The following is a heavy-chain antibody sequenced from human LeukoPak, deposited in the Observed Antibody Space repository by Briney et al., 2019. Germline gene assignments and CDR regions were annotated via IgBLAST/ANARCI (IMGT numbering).Heavy chain of an antibody. CDR3: ARPVDYYDSSGEENAFDI. J-gene: IGHJ3*02. Sequence: SETLSLTCTVSGGSVSSGSYYWSWIRQPPGRGLEWIGEINHSGSTNYNPSLKSRVTISVDTSKNQFSLKLSSVTAADTAVYYCARPVDYYDSSGEENAFDIWGQGTMVTVSS. D-gene: IGHD3-22*01. V-gene: IGHV4-39*01. CDR2: INHSGST. CDR1: GGSVSSGSYY.